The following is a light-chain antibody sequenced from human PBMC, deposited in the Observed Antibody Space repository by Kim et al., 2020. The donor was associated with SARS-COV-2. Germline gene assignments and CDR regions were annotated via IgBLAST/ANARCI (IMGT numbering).Light chain of an antibody. CDR1: SSDVGGSNY. CDR3: ISYTSTFVI. J-gene: IGLJ2*01. CDR2: DVS. V-gene: IGLV2-14*03. Sequence: QSVLTQPASVSGSPGQSLTLSCTGTSSDVGGSNYVSWHQQHTDKAHKLMIYDVSNRHAGVPNRFSGSKSGNTAALTISGLQAEDEADYYCISYTSTFVIFGGGTQLTVL.